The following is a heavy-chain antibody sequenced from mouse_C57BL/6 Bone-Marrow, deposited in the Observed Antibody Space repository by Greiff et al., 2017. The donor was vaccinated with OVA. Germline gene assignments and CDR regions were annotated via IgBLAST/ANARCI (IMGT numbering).Heavy chain of an antibody. D-gene: IGHD1-1*01. CDR1: GYTFTDHT. J-gene: IGHJ1*03. CDR3: ARRYYCGSSYFWYFDV. CDR2: IYPTDGST. V-gene: IGHV1-78*01. Sequence: QVQLQQSDAELVKPGASVKISCKVSGYTFTDHTIHWMKQRPEQGLEWIGYIYPTDGSTKYNEKFKGKATLTADKSSSTAYMQLTSLTSEDSADYFGARRYYCGSSYFWYFDVWGTGTTVTVSS.